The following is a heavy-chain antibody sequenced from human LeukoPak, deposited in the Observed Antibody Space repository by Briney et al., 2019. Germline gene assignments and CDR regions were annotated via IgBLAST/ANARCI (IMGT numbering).Heavy chain of an antibody. J-gene: IGHJ5*02. CDR2: ISISGGST. CDR3: AKDRDLLFAHCWFDL. Sequence: GGSLRLSCAASGFTFSTYAMSWVRQAPGKGLEWVSGISISGGSTYYADSVKGRFTISRDNSKNTLYLQMNRLRAEDTAVYYCAKDRDLLFAHCWFDLWGQGALVTVSS. CDR1: GFTFSTYA. D-gene: IGHD3-10*01. V-gene: IGHV3-23*01.